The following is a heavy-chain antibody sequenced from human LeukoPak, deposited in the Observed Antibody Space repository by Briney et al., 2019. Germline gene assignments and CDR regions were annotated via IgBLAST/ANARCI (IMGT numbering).Heavy chain of an antibody. CDR1: GYSFTSYW. V-gene: IGHV5-10-1*01. Sequence: GESLKVSCKGSGYSFTSYWISWVRQMPGKGLGWMGRIDPSDSYTNYSPSFQGHVTISADKSISTAYLQWSSLKASDTAMYYCASDQRCSGGSCYFDWGQGTLVTVSS. CDR2: IDPSDSYT. J-gene: IGHJ4*02. CDR3: ASDQRCSGGSCYFD. D-gene: IGHD2-15*01.